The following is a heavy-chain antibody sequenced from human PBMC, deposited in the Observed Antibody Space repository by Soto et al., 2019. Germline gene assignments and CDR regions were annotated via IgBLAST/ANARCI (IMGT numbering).Heavy chain of an antibody. CDR1: GFMFNNYW. CDR2: MKQDGTVK. J-gene: IGHJ4*02. Sequence: LGGSLRLSCAASGFMFNNYWMTWVRQAPGKGLEWVANMKQDGTVKQYLDSVKGRFTISRDNAKNSVYLQMNSLRAEDTAVYYCARIGYSSASLDYWGRGTLVTVSS. D-gene: IGHD6-19*01. V-gene: IGHV3-7*01. CDR3: ARIGYSSASLDY.